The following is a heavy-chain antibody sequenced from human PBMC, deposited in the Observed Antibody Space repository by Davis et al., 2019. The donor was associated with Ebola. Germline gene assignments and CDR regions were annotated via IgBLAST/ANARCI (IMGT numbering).Heavy chain of an antibody. V-gene: IGHV4-61*01. CDR3: ARGLVVPVAILNHMDV. D-gene: IGHD2-2*01. J-gene: IGHJ6*03. CDR2: VHHSGIT. CDR1: GASVSSGTYY. Sequence: MPGGSLRLSCTVSGASVSSGTYYWNWIRQPPGKGLEWIGYVHHSGITNFDPSLKRRITISVDTSKNQLSLEMSPVTPADTAMYYCARGLVVPVAILNHMDVWGEGTMVTVSS.